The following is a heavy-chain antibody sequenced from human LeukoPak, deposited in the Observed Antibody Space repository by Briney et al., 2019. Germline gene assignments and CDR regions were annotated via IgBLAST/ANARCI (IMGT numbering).Heavy chain of an antibody. J-gene: IGHJ3*02. CDR3: ASAHIVVESRLAFDI. V-gene: IGHV4-59*08. Sequence: PSETLSLTCTVSGGSISSYYWSWIRQPPGKGLEWMGYIYYSGSTNYNPSLKSRVTISVDTSKNQFSLKLSSVTAADTAVYYCASAHIVVESRLAFDIWGQGTMVTVSS. CDR2: IYYSGST. D-gene: IGHD2-21*01. CDR1: GGSISSYY.